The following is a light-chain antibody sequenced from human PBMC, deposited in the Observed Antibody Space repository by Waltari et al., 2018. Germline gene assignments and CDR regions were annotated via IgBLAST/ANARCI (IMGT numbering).Light chain of an antibody. Sequence: EIVLTQSPGTLSLSPGERATLSCRASQSVRNFLAWYQQKPGQTPRLLIYGASSRATGIPDRFSGSGSGTDFILTINRLEPEDFAVYFCQQYSSSVMYTFGQGTKLEI. J-gene: IGKJ2*01. CDR2: GAS. V-gene: IGKV3-20*01. CDR1: QSVRNF. CDR3: QQYSSSVMYT.